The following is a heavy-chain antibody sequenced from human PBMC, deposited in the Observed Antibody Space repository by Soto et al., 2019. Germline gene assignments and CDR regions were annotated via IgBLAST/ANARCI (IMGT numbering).Heavy chain of an antibody. V-gene: IGHV3-15*07. D-gene: IGHD2-21*02. Sequence: EVQLVESGGGLVKPGGSLRLSCAASGFTFSNAWMNWVRQAPGKGLEWVGRIKSKTDGGTTDYAAPVKGRFTISRDDSINTLYLQMNSLKHEDSAVYYCTTDPGGDCYVLCPPSGYWGQGTLVTVSS. CDR1: GFTFSNAW. CDR3: TTDPGGDCYVLCPPSGY. J-gene: IGHJ4*02. CDR2: IKSKTDGGTT.